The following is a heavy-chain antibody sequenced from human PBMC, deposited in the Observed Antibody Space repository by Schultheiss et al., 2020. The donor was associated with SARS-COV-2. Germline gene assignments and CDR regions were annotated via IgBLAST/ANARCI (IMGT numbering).Heavy chain of an antibody. CDR2: IGTAGDT. CDR1: GFTVSSNY. V-gene: IGHV3-13*01. Sequence: GGSLRLSCAASGFTVSSNYMSWVRQAPGKGLEWVSAIGTAGDTYYPGSVKGRFTISRDNAKNSLYLQMNSLRAEDTAVYYCARVYLEGDIDYYYYYMDVWGKGTTVTVSS. D-gene: IGHD2-21*02. CDR3: ARVYLEGDIDYYYYYMDV. J-gene: IGHJ6*03.